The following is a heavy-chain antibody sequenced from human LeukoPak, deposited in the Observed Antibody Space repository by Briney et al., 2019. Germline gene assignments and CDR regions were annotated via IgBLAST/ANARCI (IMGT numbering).Heavy chain of an antibody. CDR1: GLTFSRYW. Sequence: GGSLRLSCAASGLTFSRYWMHWVRQAPGKGLVWVSRINNEGRTKHYADSVKGRFTISRDNAKNTLYLQMNSLRAEDTAVYYCAGGGSIEVAGYWGQGTLVTVSS. V-gene: IGHV3-74*01. J-gene: IGHJ4*02. CDR2: INNEGRTK. CDR3: AGGGSIEVAGY. D-gene: IGHD6-19*01.